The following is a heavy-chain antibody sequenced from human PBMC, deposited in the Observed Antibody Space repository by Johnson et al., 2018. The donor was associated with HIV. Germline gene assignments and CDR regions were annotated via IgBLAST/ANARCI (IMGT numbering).Heavy chain of an antibody. D-gene: IGHD3-22*01. V-gene: IGHV3-15*01. CDR3: TTGGVSSGYYFFH. CDR2: IKSKTDGGTI. CDR1: GFIFSHAW. Sequence: EVQLVESGGGVVQPGGSLRLSCAASGFIFSHAWMSWVRQAPGKGLEWVGRIKSKTDGGTIDYAAPVNGRFTISRDDSKNTLYLQMNSLKTEETAVYYCTTGGVSSGYYFFHWGQGTMVTVSS. J-gene: IGHJ3*01.